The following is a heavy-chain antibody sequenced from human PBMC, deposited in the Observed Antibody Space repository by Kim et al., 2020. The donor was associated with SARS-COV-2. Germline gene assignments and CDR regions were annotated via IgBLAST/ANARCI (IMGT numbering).Heavy chain of an antibody. D-gene: IGHD2-2*01. V-gene: IGHV1-69*13. CDR1: GGTFSSYA. CDR2: IIPIFGTA. Sequence: SVKVSCKASGGTFSSYAISWVRQASGQGLEWMGGIIPIFGTANYAQKFQGRVTITADESTSTAYMELSSLRSEDTAVYYCARDQGEVVPAAPNYYYYYGMDVWGQGTTVTVSS. CDR3: ARDQGEVVPAAPNYYYYYGMDV. J-gene: IGHJ6*02.